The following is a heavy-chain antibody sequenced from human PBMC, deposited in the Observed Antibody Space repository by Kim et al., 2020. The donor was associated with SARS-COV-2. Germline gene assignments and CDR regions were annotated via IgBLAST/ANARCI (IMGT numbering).Heavy chain of an antibody. V-gene: IGHV4-30-2*05. Sequence: YFNASLKRRGTISVDTSNNQFYLKLSAVTAADTAVYYCARDDSDYGASDYWGQGTLVTVSS. J-gene: IGHJ4*02. D-gene: IGHD4-17*01. CDR3: ARDDSDYGASDY.